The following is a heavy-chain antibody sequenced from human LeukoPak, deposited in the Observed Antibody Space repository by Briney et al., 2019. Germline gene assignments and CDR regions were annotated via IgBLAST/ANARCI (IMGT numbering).Heavy chain of an antibody. J-gene: IGHJ4*02. CDR1: GFTVSSNY. V-gene: IGHV3-53*01. D-gene: IGHD7-27*01. CDR3: AKLGHPLDDY. Sequence: PGGSLRLSCAASGFTVSSNYMSWVRQAPRKGLEWVSGFKGRFTISRDTSKNTLFLQMNSPAADDTAVYYCAKLGHPLDDYWGQGTLVTVSS. CDR2: F.